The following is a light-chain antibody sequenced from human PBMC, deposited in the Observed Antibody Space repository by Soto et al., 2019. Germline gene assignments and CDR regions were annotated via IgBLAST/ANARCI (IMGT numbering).Light chain of an antibody. Sequence: QSVLTQPPSVSGAPGQRVTISCTGTSSNIGAGYDVHWYQQLPGTAPKLLIYGNSNRPSGVPHRFSGTKSGTSASLAITGLQDEDDADYYCQSYDSNLSEVVFGGGTKLTVL. CDR1: SSNIGAGYD. V-gene: IGLV1-40*01. CDR2: GNS. J-gene: IGLJ2*01. CDR3: QSYDSNLSEVV.